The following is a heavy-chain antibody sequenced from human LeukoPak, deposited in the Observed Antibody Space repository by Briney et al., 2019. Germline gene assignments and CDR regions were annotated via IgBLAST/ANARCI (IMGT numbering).Heavy chain of an antibody. CDR3: AKDWRHVGATGGAFDI. J-gene: IGHJ3*02. D-gene: IGHD3-16*01. CDR1: GFTFDDYA. CDR2: ISWNSGSI. V-gene: IGHV3-9*01. Sequence: GGSLRLSCAASGFTFDDYAMHWVRQAPGKGLEWVSGISWNSGSIGYADSVKGRFTISRDNAKNSLYLQMNSLRAEDTALYYCAKDWRHVGATGGAFDIWGQGTMVTVSS.